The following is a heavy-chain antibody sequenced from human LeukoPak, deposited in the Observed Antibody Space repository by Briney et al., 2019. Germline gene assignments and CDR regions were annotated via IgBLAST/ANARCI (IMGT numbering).Heavy chain of an antibody. CDR1: GYTFTNYY. V-gene: IGHV1-2*02. CDR3: ARELGYCSSTTCPLYHY. Sequence: ASVRVSCKASGYTFTNYYVHWVRQAPGQGLEWMGWINPNSGGTNYAQKFHGRVTMTRDTSITTAYMELSRLRSDDTAVYYCARELGYCSSTTCPLYHYWGQGTLVTVSS. D-gene: IGHD2-2*01. J-gene: IGHJ4*02. CDR2: INPNSGGT.